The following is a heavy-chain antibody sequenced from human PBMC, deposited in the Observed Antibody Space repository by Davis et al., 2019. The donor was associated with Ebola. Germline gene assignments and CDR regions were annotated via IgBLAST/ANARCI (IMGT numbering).Heavy chain of an antibody. CDR1: GFTFSSYE. V-gene: IGHV3-48*03. J-gene: IGHJ6*02. CDR3: AREGLYDFWSGYYSRYYYYGMDV. CDR2: ISSSGSTI. Sequence: PGGSLRLSCAASGFTFSSYEMNWVRQAPGKRLEWVSYISSSGSTIYYADSVKGRFTISRDNAKNSLYLQMNSLRAEDTAVYYCAREGLYDFWSGYYSRYYYYGMDVWGQGTTVTVSS. D-gene: IGHD3-3*01.